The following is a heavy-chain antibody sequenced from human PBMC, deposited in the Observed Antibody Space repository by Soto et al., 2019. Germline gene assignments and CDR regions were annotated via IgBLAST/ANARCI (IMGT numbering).Heavy chain of an antibody. CDR1: GFTFSSYA. V-gene: IGHV3-23*01. J-gene: IGHJ4*02. Sequence: PGGSLRLSCAASGFTFSSYAMSWVRQAPGKGLEWVSVISGSGSSTYYADSVKVRFTISRDNSKNTLYVQMNSLRAEDTAVYYCAKVGPGGFGNFDCWGQGTLVTVSS. D-gene: IGHD3-10*01. CDR3: AKVGPGGFGNFDC. CDR2: ISGSGSST.